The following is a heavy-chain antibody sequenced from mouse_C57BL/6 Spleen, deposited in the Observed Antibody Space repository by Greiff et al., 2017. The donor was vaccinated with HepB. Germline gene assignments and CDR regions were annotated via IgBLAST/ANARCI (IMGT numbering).Heavy chain of an antibody. V-gene: IGHV5-9*01. CDR3: ARHLYDYDGGFAY. CDR2: ISGGGGNT. D-gene: IGHD2-4*01. Sequence: EVHLVESGGGLVKPGGSLKLSCAASGFTFSSYTMSWVRQTPEKRLEWVATISGGGGNTYYPDSVKGRFTISRDNAKNTLYLQMSSLRSEDTALYYCARHLYDYDGGFAYWGQGTLVTVSA. J-gene: IGHJ3*01. CDR1: GFTFSSYT.